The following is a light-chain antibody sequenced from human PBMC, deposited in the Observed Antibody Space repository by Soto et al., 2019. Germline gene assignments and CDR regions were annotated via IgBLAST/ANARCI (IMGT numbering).Light chain of an antibody. J-gene: IGLJ3*02. CDR1: SSDVGGYNY. CDR2: ETN. Sequence: QSALTQPPSASGSPGQSVTISCTGTSSDVGGYNYVTWYQQHPGKAPKLMIYETNKRPSGAPDRFSGSKSGNTASLTVSGLQAEDEAYYYCSSYAGSNHLVFGGGTKVTVL. V-gene: IGLV2-8*01. CDR3: SSYAGSNHLV.